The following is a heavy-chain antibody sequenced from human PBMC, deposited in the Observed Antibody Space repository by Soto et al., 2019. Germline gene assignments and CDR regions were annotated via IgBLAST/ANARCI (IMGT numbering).Heavy chain of an antibody. J-gene: IGHJ4*02. V-gene: IGHV3-23*01. Sequence: GGSLRLSCAASGFTFSSYAMSWVRQAPGKGLEWVSAISGSGGSTYYADSVKGRFTISRDNSKNTLYLQMNSLRAEDTAVYYCAKSTPKYQLLSENFDYWGQGTLVTVPQ. CDR2: ISGSGGST. CDR3: AKSTPKYQLLSENFDY. CDR1: GFTFSSYA. D-gene: IGHD2-2*01.